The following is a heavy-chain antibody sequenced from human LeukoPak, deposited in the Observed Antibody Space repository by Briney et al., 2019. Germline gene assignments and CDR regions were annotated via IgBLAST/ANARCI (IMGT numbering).Heavy chain of an antibody. V-gene: IGHV1-69*05. D-gene: IGHD2-15*01. Sequence: SVKVSCKASGGTFSSYAISWVRQAPGQGLEWMGRIIPIFGTANYAQKFQGRVTITTDESTSTAYMELSSLRSEDTAAYYCAREGYCSGGSCYLWFDPWGQGTLVTVSS. CDR1: GGTFSSYA. CDR2: IIPIFGTA. J-gene: IGHJ5*02. CDR3: AREGYCSGGSCYLWFDP.